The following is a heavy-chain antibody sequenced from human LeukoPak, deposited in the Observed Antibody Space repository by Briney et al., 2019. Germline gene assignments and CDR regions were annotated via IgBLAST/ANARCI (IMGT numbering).Heavy chain of an antibody. CDR3: ARDSLYCSGGSCYSKYFDY. Sequence: GGSLRLSCAASGFIFSSFDMNWVRQAPGKGLEWVSHISSSGDTIYYADSVNGRFIISRDNARNSLYLQMNSLRAEDTAVYFCARDSLYCSGGSCYSKYFDYWGQGTLVTVSS. CDR1: GFIFSSFD. CDR2: ISSSGDTI. J-gene: IGHJ4*02. V-gene: IGHV3-48*03. D-gene: IGHD2-15*01.